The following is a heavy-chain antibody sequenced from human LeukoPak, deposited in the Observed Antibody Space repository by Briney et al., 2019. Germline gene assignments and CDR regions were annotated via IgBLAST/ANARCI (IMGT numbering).Heavy chain of an antibody. D-gene: IGHD6-13*01. CDR1: GDSINNFY. J-gene: IGHJ4*02. CDR3: ARDVVAAAGTWDY. CDR2: IYTSGST. Sequence: SETLSRTCTGSGDSINNFYWSWIRQPAGKGLEWIGRIYTSGSTNYNPSLKSRVTMSVDTSKNQFSLKLSSVPAADPAVYYCARDVVAAAGTWDYWGQGTLVTVSS. V-gene: IGHV4-4*07.